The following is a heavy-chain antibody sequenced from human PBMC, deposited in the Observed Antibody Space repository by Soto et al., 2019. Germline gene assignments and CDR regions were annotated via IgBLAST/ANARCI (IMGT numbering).Heavy chain of an antibody. J-gene: IGHJ4*02. Sequence: EVQLVESGGGLVQPGGSLRLSCAASGFTFNTYSMNWVRQAPGKGREWVSYISSSSNTIYYADSVKGRFTISRDNAQNSLYLQMNSLRDEDTAIYYCARSTPPSYWGQGTLVTVSS. V-gene: IGHV3-48*02. CDR2: ISSSSNTI. CDR3: ARSTPPSY. CDR1: GFTFNTYS.